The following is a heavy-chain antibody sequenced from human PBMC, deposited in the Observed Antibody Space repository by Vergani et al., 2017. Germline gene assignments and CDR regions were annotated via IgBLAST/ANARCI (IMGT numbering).Heavy chain of an antibody. CDR3: ARVGRDYGVPTADYFDY. J-gene: IGHJ4*02. D-gene: IGHD4-17*01. Sequence: QVQLQQWGAGLLKPSEILSLTCAVYGGSFSGYYWSWIRQPPGKGLEWIGEINHSGSTNYNPSLKSRVTISVDTSKNQFSLKLSSVTAADTAVYYCARVGRDYGVPTADYFDYWGQGTLVTVSS. CDR1: GGSFSGYY. V-gene: IGHV4-34*01. CDR2: INHSGST.